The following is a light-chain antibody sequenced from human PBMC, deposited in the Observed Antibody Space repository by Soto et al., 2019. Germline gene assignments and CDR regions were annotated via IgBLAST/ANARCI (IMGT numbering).Light chain of an antibody. Sequence: QSALTQPASVSGSPGQSITISCTGTSSDIGGYNYVSWYQQHPGKAPKLMIFDVSNRPSGVSNRFSGSKSGNTASLTISGPQPEVEGDYSCSSYTSSSTLIFGGGTKLTVL. V-gene: IGLV2-14*01. CDR3: SSYTSSSTLI. CDR1: SSDIGGYNY. CDR2: DVS. J-gene: IGLJ2*01.